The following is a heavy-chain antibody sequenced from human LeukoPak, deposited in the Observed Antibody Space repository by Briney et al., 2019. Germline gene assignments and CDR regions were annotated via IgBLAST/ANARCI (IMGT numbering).Heavy chain of an antibody. J-gene: IGHJ4*02. CDR2: MNPNSGNP. V-gene: IGHV1-8*03. CDR1: GYTFTSYD. D-gene: IGHD2-21*02. CDR3: ARVVTAMDHFDY. Sequence: GASVKVSCKASGYTFTSYDINWVRQATGQGLEWMGWMNPNSGNPGYAQKFQGRVTITRNTSISTAYMELSSLRSEDTAVYYCARVVTAMDHFDYWGQGTLVTVSS.